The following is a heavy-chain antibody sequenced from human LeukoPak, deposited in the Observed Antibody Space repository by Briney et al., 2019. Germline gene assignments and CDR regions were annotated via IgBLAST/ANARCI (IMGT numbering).Heavy chain of an antibody. CDR1: GFTFTSYS. CDR3: ARGVAAANSEFDY. V-gene: IGHV3-21*01. Sequence: PGGSLRLSCAASGFTFTSYSMNWARQAPGKGLEWVSSISSSSSYIYYADSVKGRFTISRDNAKNSLYLQMNSLRAEDTAVYYCARGVAAANSEFDYWGQGTLVTVSS. CDR2: ISSSSSYI. J-gene: IGHJ4*02. D-gene: IGHD6-13*01.